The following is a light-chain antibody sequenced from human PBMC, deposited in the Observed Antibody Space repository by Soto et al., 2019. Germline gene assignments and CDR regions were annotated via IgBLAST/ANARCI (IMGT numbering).Light chain of an antibody. CDR3: QSYDSSLSGYV. CDR2: DNI. V-gene: IGLV1-40*01. J-gene: IGLJ1*01. CDR1: SSNIGAGYD. Sequence: QSVLTQPPSVSGAPGQRVTISCTGSSSNIGAGYDVHWYQQLPGTAPKLLIYDNIKRPSGVPDRFSGSKSGTSASLAITGLQAEDEADYYCQSYDSSLSGYVFGTGTQLTVL.